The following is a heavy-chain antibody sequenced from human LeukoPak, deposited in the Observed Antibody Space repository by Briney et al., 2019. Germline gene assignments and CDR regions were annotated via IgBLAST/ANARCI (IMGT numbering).Heavy chain of an antibody. D-gene: IGHD3-22*01. CDR2: VRCDGSNK. V-gene: IGHV3-30*02. CDR1: GFSFSSYG. CDR3: AKEGVYYESSGSFPFDS. Sequence: PGGSLRLSCAASGFSFSSYGMHWVRQAPGKGLEWVAFVRCDGSNKYYADSVKGRFTISRDNSKNTLYLQMNSLRGDDTAVYFCAKEGVYYESSGSFPFDSWGQGTLVTVSS. J-gene: IGHJ4*02.